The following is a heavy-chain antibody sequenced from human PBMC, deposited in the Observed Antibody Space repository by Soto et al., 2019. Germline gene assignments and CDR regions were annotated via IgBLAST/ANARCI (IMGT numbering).Heavy chain of an antibody. CDR1: GSTFSAFC. Sequence: EVQLLESGGGLVQPGGSLRLSCAASGSTFSAFCMNWVRQAPGKGLEWVSAISRSGDITYYADSVKGRFTISRDNSKNTLYLEMNRLTGDDTAVYYCAKGGFWVHYGLDVWGQGTKVIVSS. CDR2: ISRSGDIT. V-gene: IGHV3-23*01. D-gene: IGHD2-15*01. CDR3: AKGGFWVHYGLDV. J-gene: IGHJ6*02.